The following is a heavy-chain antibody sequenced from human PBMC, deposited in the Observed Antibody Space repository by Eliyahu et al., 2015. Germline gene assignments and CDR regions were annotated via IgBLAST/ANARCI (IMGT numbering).Heavy chain of an antibody. CDR2: IWYDGSIK. V-gene: IGHV3-33*01. CDR3: TRDVFPGDSGSLLGY. CDR1: GFTFXNYG. D-gene: IGHD3-10*01. J-gene: IGHJ4*02. Sequence: QVQLVESGGGVVQPGRSLRLSCAASGFTFXNYGIHWVRQAPGKGLEWVAVIWYDGSIKDYADSVKGRFTISRDQSKNTVNLQMNSLRVEDTAVYYCTRDVFPGDSGSLLGYWGQGTPVTVSS.